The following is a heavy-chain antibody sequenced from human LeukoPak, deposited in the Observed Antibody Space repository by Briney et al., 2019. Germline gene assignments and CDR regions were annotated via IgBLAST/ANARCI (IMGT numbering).Heavy chain of an antibody. CDR1: GFTFINYA. J-gene: IGHJ4*02. V-gene: IGHV3-23*01. CDR2: INGGGGST. CDR3: AKDLLSGGNCYSIFHY. D-gene: IGHD2-15*01. Sequence: SGGSLRLSCTASGFTFINYAMTWVRQAPGKGLEWVSGINGGGGSTYYADSVKGRFTISRDNSKNTLYLQMNSLRAEDTAVYYCAKDLLSGGNCYSIFHYWGQGTLVTVSS.